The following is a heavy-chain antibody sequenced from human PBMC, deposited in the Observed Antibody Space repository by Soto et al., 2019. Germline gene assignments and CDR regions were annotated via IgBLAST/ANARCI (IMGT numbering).Heavy chain of an antibody. CDR2: IYYSGST. V-gene: IGHV4-59*08. Sequence: PSETLSLTCTVACGSISGYYVSLIRQTPCKVLGWIGYIYYSGSTNYNPSLKSRVTISVDTSKNQFSLKLSSVTAADTAVYYCARILGGPWMYGDYDAVYFAYRGQGTLVPVSS. CDR3: ARILGGPWMYGDYDAVYFAY. D-gene: IGHD4-17*01. J-gene: IGHJ4*02. CDR1: CGSISGYY.